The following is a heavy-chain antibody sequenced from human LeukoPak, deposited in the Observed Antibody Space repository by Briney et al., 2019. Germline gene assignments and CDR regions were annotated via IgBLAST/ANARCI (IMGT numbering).Heavy chain of an antibody. Sequence: EGSLRLSCAASGFTFSSYSMNWVRQAPEKGLVWVSRIDTDGSSTIYADSVKGRFTISRDNAKNTLFLQMNSLRADDTAVYYCTRGYVGIDYWGQGTLVTVSS. J-gene: IGHJ4*02. CDR1: GFTFSSYS. D-gene: IGHD5-12*01. CDR2: IDTDGSST. CDR3: TRGYVGIDY. V-gene: IGHV3-74*01.